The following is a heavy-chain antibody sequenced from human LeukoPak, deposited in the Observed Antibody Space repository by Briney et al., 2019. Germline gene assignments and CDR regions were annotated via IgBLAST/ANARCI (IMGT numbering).Heavy chain of an antibody. D-gene: IGHD3-16*02. J-gene: IGHJ4*02. CDR3: AKDPDYVWGSYPKN. V-gene: IGHV3-23*01. Sequence: GGSLRLSCTTSGFTFSDYWMSWARQAPGKGLEWVSGISWNSGSIGYADSVKGRFTISRDNSKNTLYLQMNSLRAEDTAVYYCAKDPDYVWGSYPKNWGQGTLVTVSS. CDR1: GFTFSDYW. CDR2: ISWNSGSI.